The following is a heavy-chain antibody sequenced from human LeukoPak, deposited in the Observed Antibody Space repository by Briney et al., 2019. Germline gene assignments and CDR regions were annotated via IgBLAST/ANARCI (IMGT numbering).Heavy chain of an antibody. V-gene: IGHV4-34*01. CDR1: GFTFSSYS. CDR2: INHSGST. CDR3: ARRIPRLKFMVRGVKAHEALDY. J-gene: IGHJ4*02. Sequence: PGGSLRLSCAASGFTFSSYSMNWIRQPPGKGLEWIGEINHSGSTNYNPSLKSRVTISVDTSKNQFSLKLSSVTAADTAVYYCARRIPRLKFMVRGVKAHEALDYWGQGTLVTVSS. D-gene: IGHD3-10*01.